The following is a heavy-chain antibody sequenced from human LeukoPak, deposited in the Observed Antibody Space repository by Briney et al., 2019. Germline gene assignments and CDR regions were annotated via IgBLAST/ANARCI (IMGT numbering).Heavy chain of an antibody. Sequence: PSETLSLTCAVYAGSFSGYYWSWIRQPPGKGLEWNGEINHSGSTNYNPSLKSRVTISVDTSKNQFSLKLNSVTAADTAVYYCASIAVAGTGYWGQGTLVTVSS. J-gene: IGHJ4*02. D-gene: IGHD6-19*01. CDR2: INHSGST. V-gene: IGHV4-34*01. CDR3: ASIAVAGTGY. CDR1: AGSFSGYY.